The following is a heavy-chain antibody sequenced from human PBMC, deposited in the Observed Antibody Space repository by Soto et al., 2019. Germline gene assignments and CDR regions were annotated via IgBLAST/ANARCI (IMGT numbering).Heavy chain of an antibody. CDR1: GFTFSSYA. J-gene: IGHJ4*02. D-gene: IGHD4-17*01. CDR3: AKDWAVTTTNYYFDY. Sequence: GGSLRLSCAASGFTFSSYATSWVRQAPGKGLEWVSAISGSGGSTYYADSVKGRFTISRDNSKNTLYLQMNSLRAEDTAVYYCAKDWAVTTTNYYFDYWGQGTLVTVSS. CDR2: ISGSGGST. V-gene: IGHV3-23*01.